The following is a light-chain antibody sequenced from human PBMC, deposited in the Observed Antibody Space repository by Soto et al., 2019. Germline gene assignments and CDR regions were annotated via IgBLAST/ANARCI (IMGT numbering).Light chain of an antibody. V-gene: IGLV4-69*01. CDR3: QTWGTGTHVV. CDR1: SGHSNFA. CDR2: VNTDGSH. J-gene: IGLJ2*01. Sequence: QPVLTQLPSASASLGASVKLTCTLSSGHSNFAIAWHQQQPDRGPRYLMKVNTDGSHDKGDGIPDRFSGSTSGAERYLTISSLQSEDEADYYCQTWGTGTHVVFGGGTKVTVL.